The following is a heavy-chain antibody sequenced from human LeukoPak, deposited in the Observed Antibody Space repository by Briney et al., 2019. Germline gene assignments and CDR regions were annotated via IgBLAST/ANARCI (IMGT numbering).Heavy chain of an antibody. Sequence: GGSLRLSCAASGFTFSSYSMNWVRQAPGKGLEWVSSIGSSSSYIYYADSVKGRFTISRDNAKNSLYLQMNSLRAEDTAVYYCARDGVEMATESPDYWGQGTLVTVSS. CDR3: ARDGVEMATESPDY. CDR1: GFTFSSYS. V-gene: IGHV3-21*01. D-gene: IGHD5-24*01. CDR2: IGSSSSYI. J-gene: IGHJ4*02.